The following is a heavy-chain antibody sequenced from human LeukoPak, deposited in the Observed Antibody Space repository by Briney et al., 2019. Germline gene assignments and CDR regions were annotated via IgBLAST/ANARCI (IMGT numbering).Heavy chain of an antibody. CDR1: GFTFSSYW. J-gene: IGHJ3*02. D-gene: IGHD3-10*01. CDR3: ALVRGVIPNTNDAFDM. Sequence: GGSLRLSCVASGFTFSSYWMHWGRQAPGKGLMWVSRMNSDGTFTNYADSVKGRFTISRDNAKNTLYLQMNSLRAEDTAVYFCALVRGVIPNTNDAFDMWGQGTMVIVSS. V-gene: IGHV3-74*01. CDR2: MNSDGTFT.